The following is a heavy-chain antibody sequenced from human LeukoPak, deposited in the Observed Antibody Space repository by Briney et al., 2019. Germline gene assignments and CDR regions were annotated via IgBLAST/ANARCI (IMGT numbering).Heavy chain of an antibody. CDR3: ARRNAMDV. CDR1: GFTFSSYA. V-gene: IGHV3-30-3*01. CDR2: ISYDGSNK. J-gene: IGHJ6*02. Sequence: GRSLGLSCAASGFTFSSYAMHWVRQAPGKGLEWVAVISYDGSNKYYADSVKGRFTISRDNSKNTLYLQMNSLRAEDTAVYYCARRNAMDVWGQGTTVIVFS.